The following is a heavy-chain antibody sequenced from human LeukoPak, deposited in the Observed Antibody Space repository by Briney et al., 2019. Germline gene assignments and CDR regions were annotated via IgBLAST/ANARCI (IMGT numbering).Heavy chain of an antibody. CDR1: GFTFDDYA. Sequence: PGGSLRLSCAASGFTFDDYAMHWVRQAPGKGLEWVSLISGDGGSTYYADSVKGGFTISRDNRKNSLYLQINSLRTEDTALYYCFLRTDAFDIWGQGTMVTVSS. J-gene: IGHJ3*02. CDR2: ISGDGGST. CDR3: FLRTDAFDI. V-gene: IGHV3-43*02.